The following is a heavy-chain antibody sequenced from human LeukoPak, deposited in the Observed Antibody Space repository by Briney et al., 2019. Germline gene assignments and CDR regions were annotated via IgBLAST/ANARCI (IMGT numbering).Heavy chain of an antibody. V-gene: IGHV1-2*02. CDR1: GYTFTGYY. J-gene: IGHJ3*02. CDR2: INPNSGGT. CDR3: ARDSPILRDAFDI. Sequence: GASVKVSCKASGYTFTGYYMHWVRQAPGQGLEWMGWINPNSGGTNYAQKFQGRVTMTRDTSISTAYMELSRLRSDDTAVYYCARDSPILRDAFDIWGQGTMVTVSS.